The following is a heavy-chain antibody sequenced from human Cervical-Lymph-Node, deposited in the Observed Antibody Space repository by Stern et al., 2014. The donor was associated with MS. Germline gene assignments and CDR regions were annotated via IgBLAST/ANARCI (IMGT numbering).Heavy chain of an antibody. D-gene: IGHD2-2*01. CDR2: ISDSSSST. CDR3: GRSASEIDY. J-gene: IGHJ4*02. V-gene: IGHV3-11*06. Sequence: VQLVESGGALVKPGGSLRLSCAASGFTFSDYYMTWIRQAPGKGLEWVSYISDSSSSTNYADSVKGRFTISRDNAKNSLYLQMNSLRAEDTAVYYCGRSASEIDYWGQGTRVTVSS. CDR1: GFTFSDYY.